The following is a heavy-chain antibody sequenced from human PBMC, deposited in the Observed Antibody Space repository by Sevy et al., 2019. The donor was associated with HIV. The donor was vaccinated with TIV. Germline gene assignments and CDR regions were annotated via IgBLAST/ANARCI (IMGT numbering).Heavy chain of an antibody. CDR3: ARDTYYYDSSGPEYSLQH. J-gene: IGHJ1*01. Sequence: GGSLRLSCAASGFTFSSYGMHWVRQAPGKGLEWVAVIWYDGSNKYYADSVKGRFTISRDNSKNTLYLQMNSLRAEDTVVYYCARDTYYYDSSGPEYSLQHWGQGTLVTVSS. D-gene: IGHD3-22*01. V-gene: IGHV3-33*01. CDR2: IWYDGSNK. CDR1: GFTFSSYG.